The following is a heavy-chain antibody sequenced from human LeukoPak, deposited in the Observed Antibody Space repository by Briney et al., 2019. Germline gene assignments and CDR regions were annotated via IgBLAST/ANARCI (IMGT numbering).Heavy chain of an antibody. CDR2: IYYSGST. Sequence: SETLSPTCTVSGGSISSGGYYWSWIRQHPGKGLEWIGYIYYSGSTYYNPSLKSRVTISVDTSKNQFSLKLSSVTAADTAVYYCARDSGGSYYYFDYWGQGTLVTVSS. V-gene: IGHV4-31*03. CDR3: ARDSGGSYYYFDY. J-gene: IGHJ4*02. D-gene: IGHD1-26*01. CDR1: GGSISSGGYY.